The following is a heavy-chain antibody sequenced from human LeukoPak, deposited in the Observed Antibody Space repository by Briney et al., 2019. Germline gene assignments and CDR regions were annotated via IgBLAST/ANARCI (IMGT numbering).Heavy chain of an antibody. CDR2: ISGSDGRT. Sequence: SGGSLRLSCAASGFTFSSNAMSWVRQAPGKGLEWVSAISGSDGRTYYADSVKGRFTISRDNSKNTLHLQMNSLRAEDTAIYYCAREKYSSGFFDYWGQGTLVTVTS. CDR3: AREKYSSGFFDY. V-gene: IGHV3-23*01. J-gene: IGHJ4*02. CDR1: GFTFSSNA. D-gene: IGHD6-19*01.